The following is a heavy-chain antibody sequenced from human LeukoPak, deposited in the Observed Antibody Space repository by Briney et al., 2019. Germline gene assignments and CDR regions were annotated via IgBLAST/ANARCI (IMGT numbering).Heavy chain of an antibody. J-gene: IGHJ4*02. D-gene: IGHD1-26*01. CDR3: ARGKSRGSHIDY. Sequence: PSETLSLTCTVSGYSISSGYYWGWIRQTPGKGLEWIGYIYHGGRTDYNPSLKSRVTISVDTSKNQFSLKVRSVTAADTAVYFCARGKSRGSHIDYWGQGTLVTVSS. CDR2: IYHGGRT. CDR1: GYSISSGYY. V-gene: IGHV4-38-2*02.